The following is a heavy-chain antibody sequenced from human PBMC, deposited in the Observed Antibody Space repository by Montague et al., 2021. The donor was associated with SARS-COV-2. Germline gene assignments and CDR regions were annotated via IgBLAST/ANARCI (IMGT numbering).Heavy chain of an antibody. CDR1: GFTFSDCY. J-gene: IGHJ6*02. V-gene: IGHV3-11*03. CDR3: ASFTMVRGAPGYGMDV. D-gene: IGHD3-10*01. Sequence: SLRLSCAASGFTFSDCYLTWIRQAPGKGLEWLSYISTRSTYTNYADSVKGRFTIPRDDAKNSLYLQMSSLRAEDTAVYYCASFTMVRGAPGYGMDVWGQGTTVTVSS. CDR2: ISTRSTYT.